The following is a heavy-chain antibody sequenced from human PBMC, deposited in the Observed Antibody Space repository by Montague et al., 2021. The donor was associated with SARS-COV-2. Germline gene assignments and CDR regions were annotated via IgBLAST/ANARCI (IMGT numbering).Heavy chain of an antibody. D-gene: IGHD3-22*01. CDR2: IYYSGSP. V-gene: IGHV4-31*03. Sequence: TLSLTCTVSGGSISSGGTYWSWIRQHPGKGLEWIGYIYYSGSPYYNPSLQSRVTISVDTSKNQFSLKLSSVTAADTAVYYCASACLTMIVVGDAFDIWGQGTMVTVSS. CDR1: GGSISSGGTY. CDR3: ASACLTMIVVGDAFDI. J-gene: IGHJ3*02.